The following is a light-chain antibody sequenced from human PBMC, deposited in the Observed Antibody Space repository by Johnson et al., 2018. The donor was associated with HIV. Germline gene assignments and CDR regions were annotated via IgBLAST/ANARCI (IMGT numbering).Light chain of an antibody. V-gene: IGLV1-51*02. CDR2: ENT. J-gene: IGLJ1*01. CDR1: SSNIGNKY. CDR3: GTWDTSLSAGGL. Sequence: HSVLTQPPSVSAAPGQKVTISCSGSSSNIGNKYVSWYQQLPGTAPKLLIYENTKRPSGIPDRFSGSKSGTSATLAITGLHTWDEADYYCGTWDTSLSAGGLFGSGTRVTV.